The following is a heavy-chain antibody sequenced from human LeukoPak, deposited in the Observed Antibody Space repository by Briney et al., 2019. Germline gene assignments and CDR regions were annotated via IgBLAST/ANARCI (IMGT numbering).Heavy chain of an antibody. V-gene: IGHV1-18*01. D-gene: IGHD7-27*01. CDR2: ISTYNGNT. CDR3: ARDYRTGFDY. Sequence: ASVKVSCNASGYTFTSYGISWVRQPPGQGLEWLGWISTYNGNTHYAHKLTGRVTMTTDTSTTTAYMELRSMRSDETAVYYCARDYRTGFDYWGQGTLVTVSS. J-gene: IGHJ4*02. CDR1: GYTFTSYG.